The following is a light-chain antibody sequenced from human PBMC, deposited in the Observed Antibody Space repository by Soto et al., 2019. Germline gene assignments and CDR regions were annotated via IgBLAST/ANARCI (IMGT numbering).Light chain of an antibody. CDR2: DAS. CDR3: QQRTSSIT. CDR1: QSVGSY. J-gene: IGKJ5*01. V-gene: IGKV3-11*01. Sequence: DSVWTQSPATLFLSQGAIATLSCRASQSVGSYLAWYQQKPGQAPRLLIYDASNRATGIPARFSGSGSGTDFTLTFGSLEPEDFAVYYCQQRTSSITFGQGTRLEIK.